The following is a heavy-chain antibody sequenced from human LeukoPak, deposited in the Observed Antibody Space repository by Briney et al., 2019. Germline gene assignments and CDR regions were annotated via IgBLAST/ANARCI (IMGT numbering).Heavy chain of an antibody. J-gene: IGHJ6*03. V-gene: IGHV7-4-1*02. CDR3: ARDSSYSSSWYYYYYYMDV. CDR2: INTNTGNP. CDR1: GYTFTGYA. Sequence: GASVKVSCKASGYTFTGYAMNWVRQAPGQGLEWMGWINTNTGNPTYAQGFTGRFVFSLDTSVSTAYLQISSLKAEDTAVYYCARDSSYSSSWYYYYYYMDVWGKGTTVTVSS. D-gene: IGHD6-13*01.